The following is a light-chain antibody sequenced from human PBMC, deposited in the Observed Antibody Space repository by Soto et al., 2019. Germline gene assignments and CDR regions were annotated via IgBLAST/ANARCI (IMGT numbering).Light chain of an antibody. V-gene: IGKV4-1*01. Sequence: DIVMTQSPDSLAVSLGERATINCKSSQSVLYSSDNKNYLAWYQQKPGQPPKLLIYWASSRESGVPDRFSGSGSGTDFTLTISSLQAEDEAVYYCHQYYRTPRTFGQGTKLEIK. J-gene: IGKJ2*01. CDR3: HQYYRTPRT. CDR1: QSVLYSSDNKNY. CDR2: WAS.